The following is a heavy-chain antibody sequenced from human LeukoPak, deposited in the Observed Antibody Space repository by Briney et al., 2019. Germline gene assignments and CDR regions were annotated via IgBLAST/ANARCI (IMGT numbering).Heavy chain of an antibody. Sequence: GGSLRLSCAASGLTFSSYDMSWVRQAPGKGLEWVSGISGSGDSAYYADSVKGRFTISRDNSKNTLNRQMNSLRSEDTAVNFCAKDRSCIYGVCHGDFDYWGQGTLVTVSS. D-gene: IGHD2-8*01. J-gene: IGHJ4*02. CDR2: ISGSGDSA. CDR1: GLTFSSYD. CDR3: AKDRSCIYGVCHGDFDY. V-gene: IGHV3-23*01.